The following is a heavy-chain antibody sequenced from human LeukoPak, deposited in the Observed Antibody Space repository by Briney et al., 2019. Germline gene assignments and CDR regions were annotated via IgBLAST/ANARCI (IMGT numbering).Heavy chain of an antibody. CDR2: ISSSSSYI. J-gene: IGHJ3*02. D-gene: IGHD3-22*01. Sequence: GGSLRLSCAASGFTFSTYAMNWVRQAPGKGLEWVSSISSSSSYIYYADSVKGRFTISRDNAKNSLYLQMNSLRAEDTAVYYCARHYYDSQGAFDIWGQGTMVTVSS. V-gene: IGHV3-21*01. CDR3: ARHYYDSQGAFDI. CDR1: GFTFSTYA.